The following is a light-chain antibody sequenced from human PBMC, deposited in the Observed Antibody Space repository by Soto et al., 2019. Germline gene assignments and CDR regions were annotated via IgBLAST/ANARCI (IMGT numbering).Light chain of an antibody. CDR1: QGINRW. Sequence: DVQMTQSPSSVSASVGDIVTITCRASQGINRWLAWYQQKPGKAPKLLIYASTSLQSGVPSRFSGSDSGTDFTLTIRGLQPEDFATYYCQQSDSFPRTFGPGTKVDIK. V-gene: IGKV1-12*01. J-gene: IGKJ3*01. CDR3: QQSDSFPRT. CDR2: AST.